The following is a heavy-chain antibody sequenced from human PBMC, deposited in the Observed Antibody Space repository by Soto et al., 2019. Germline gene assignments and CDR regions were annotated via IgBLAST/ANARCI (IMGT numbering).Heavy chain of an antibody. CDR2: FDPEEGEI. V-gene: IGHV1-24*01. Sequence: ASVKVSCKVAGHSLTDLSMHWVRQGPGRGLEWLGGFDPEEGEIIYAQNFQGRIRLTEDTSTDTAFMELNSLKSEDTAIYYCATARTTYVYDFDSWGQGTLVTVSS. D-gene: IGHD3-16*01. CDR3: ATARTTYVYDFDS. CDR1: GHSLTDLS. J-gene: IGHJ4*02.